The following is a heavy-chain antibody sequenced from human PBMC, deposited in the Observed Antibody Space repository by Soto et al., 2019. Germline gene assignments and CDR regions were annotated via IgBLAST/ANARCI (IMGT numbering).Heavy chain of an antibody. D-gene: IGHD6-13*01. J-gene: IGHJ4*02. CDR3: ARGRKGYSGTWYVD. Sequence: PSETLSLTCAVYGGSFSGYSLSWMHQPPGKGLEWIGEISHSGSSNYNPSLKTRVTISVDTSKNQFSLRLSSVTAADTAVYYCARGRKGYSGTWYVDWGQGTLVTVSS. CDR2: ISHSGSS. CDR1: GGSFSGYS. V-gene: IGHV4-34*01.